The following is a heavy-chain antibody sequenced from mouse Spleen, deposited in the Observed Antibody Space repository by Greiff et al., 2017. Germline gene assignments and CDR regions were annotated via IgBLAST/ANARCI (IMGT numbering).Heavy chain of an antibody. CDR3: ALGSYWYFDV. CDR1: GYSFTSYY. CDR2: IYPGSGNT. J-gene: IGHJ1*03. D-gene: IGHD4-1*01. Sequence: VQLQQSGPELVKPGASVKISCKASGYSFTSYYIHWVKQRPGQGLEWIGWIYPGSGNTKYNEKFKGKATLTADTSSSTAYMQLSSLTSEDSAVYYCALGSYWYFDVWGTGTTVTVSS. V-gene: IGHV1-66*01.